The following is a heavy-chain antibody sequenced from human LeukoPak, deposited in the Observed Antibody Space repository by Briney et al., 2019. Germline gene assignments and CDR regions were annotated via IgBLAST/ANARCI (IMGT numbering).Heavy chain of an antibody. Sequence: SETLSLTCTVSGGSTNSYYWSWIRQPPGKGLEWIGFIHYSGSTTYNPSLKSRVTISIETSKTQFSLKLSSMTAADTAVYFCVRLGRCSGGHCLDDYWGQGTLVTVSS. CDR2: IHYSGST. CDR1: GGSTNSYY. CDR3: VRLGRCSGGHCLDDY. D-gene: IGHD2-15*01. V-gene: IGHV4-59*01. J-gene: IGHJ4*02.